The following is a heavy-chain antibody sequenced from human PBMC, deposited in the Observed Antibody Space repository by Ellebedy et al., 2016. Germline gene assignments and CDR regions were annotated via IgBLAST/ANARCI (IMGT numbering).Heavy chain of an antibody. CDR3: ARSFSGYFDY. V-gene: IGHV4-34*01. CDR2: INHSGRA. Sequence: SETLSLTXAVYGESFSGYYWTWIRQPPGKGLEWIGEINHSGRANYNPSLKSRVTISIDTSKRHFSLNLTSVTAADAAVYYCARSFSGYFDYWGQGTLVIVSS. D-gene: IGHD3-22*01. J-gene: IGHJ4*02. CDR1: GESFSGYY.